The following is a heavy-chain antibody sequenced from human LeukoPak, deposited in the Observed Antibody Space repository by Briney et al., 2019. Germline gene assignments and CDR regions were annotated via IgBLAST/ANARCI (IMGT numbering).Heavy chain of an antibody. D-gene: IGHD1-26*01. CDR1: GYTFTGYY. J-gene: IGHJ4*02. Sequence: ASVKVSCKASGYTFTGYYMHWVRQAPGQGLEWMGWINPNSGGTNYAQKFQGRVTMTGDTSISTAYMELSRLRSDDTAVYYCARDRALSGSYLYYFDYWGQGTLVTVSS. CDR2: INPNSGGT. CDR3: ARDRALSGSYLYYFDY. V-gene: IGHV1-2*02.